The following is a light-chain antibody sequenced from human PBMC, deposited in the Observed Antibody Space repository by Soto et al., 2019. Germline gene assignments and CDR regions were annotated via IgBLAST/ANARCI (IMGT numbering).Light chain of an antibody. CDR3: QQYNDWPLT. V-gene: IGKV3-15*01. CDR1: QSVSSN. CDR2: GAF. Sequence: EIVMTQSPATLSVSPGGRATLSCGASQSVSSNLAWYQQTPGQAPSLLIYGAFTRATGVPARFSGTGSGTEFTLTISSLQSEDFALYYCQQYNDWPLTCGQGTKVDI. J-gene: IGKJ1*01.